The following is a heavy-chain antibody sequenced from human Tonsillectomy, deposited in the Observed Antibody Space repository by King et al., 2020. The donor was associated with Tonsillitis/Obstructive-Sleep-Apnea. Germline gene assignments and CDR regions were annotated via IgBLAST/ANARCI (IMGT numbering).Heavy chain of an antibody. Sequence: QLQESGPGLVKPSETLSLTCTVSGGSISSYYWSWLRQPPGKGLEWGGYIYYSGSTNYNPSLESRVTISVDTSKNQFSLKLSSVTAADTAVYYCARTNSGSYYGMDVWGHGTTVTVSS. CDR3: ARTNSGSYYGMDV. D-gene: IGHD1-26*01. V-gene: IGHV4-59*01. CDR2: IYYSGST. CDR1: GGSISSYY. J-gene: IGHJ6*02.